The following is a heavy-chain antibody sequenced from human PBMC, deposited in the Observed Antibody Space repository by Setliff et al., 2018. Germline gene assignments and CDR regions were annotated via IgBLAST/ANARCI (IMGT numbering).Heavy chain of an antibody. Sequence: GASVKVSCKASGGTFSSYAISWVRQAPGQGLEWMGGIIPIFGTANYAQKFQGRVTITRDTSASTAYMELSSLRSEDTAVYYCARDRYTGYSSSNYYYYGMDVWGQGTTVTVSS. CDR1: GGTFSSYA. CDR3: ARDRYTGYSSSNYYYYGMDV. D-gene: IGHD6-13*01. CDR2: IIPIFGTA. V-gene: IGHV1-69*05. J-gene: IGHJ6*02.